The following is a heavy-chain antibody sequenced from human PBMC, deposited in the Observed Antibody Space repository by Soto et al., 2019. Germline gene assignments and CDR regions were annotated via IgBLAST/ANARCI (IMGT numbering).Heavy chain of an antibody. CDR3: ARDRRDYYDSSGYIFYYYYGMDV. Sequence: KTSETLSLTCAVSGGSISSSNWWSWVRQPPGKGLEWIGEIYHSGSTNYNPSLKSRVTISVDKSKNQFSLKLSSVTAADTAVYYCARDRRDYYDSSGYIFYYYYGMDVWGQGTTVTVSS. J-gene: IGHJ6*02. D-gene: IGHD3-22*01. CDR2: IYHSGST. CDR1: GGSISSSNW. V-gene: IGHV4-4*02.